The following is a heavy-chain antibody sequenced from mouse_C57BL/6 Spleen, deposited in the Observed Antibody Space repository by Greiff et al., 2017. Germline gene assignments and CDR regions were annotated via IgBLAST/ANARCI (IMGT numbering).Heavy chain of an antibody. CDR3: TSGNYDYDGFDY. CDR1: GFTFSSYA. V-gene: IGHV5-9-1*02. CDR2: ISSGGDYI. J-gene: IGHJ2*01. Sequence: DVQLVESGEGLVKPGGSLKLSCAASGFTFSSYAMSWVRHTPEKRLEWVAYISSGGDYIYYADTVKGLFTISRDNARNTLYLQMSSLKSEDTAMYYCTSGNYDYDGFDYWGQGTTLTVSS. D-gene: IGHD2-4*01.